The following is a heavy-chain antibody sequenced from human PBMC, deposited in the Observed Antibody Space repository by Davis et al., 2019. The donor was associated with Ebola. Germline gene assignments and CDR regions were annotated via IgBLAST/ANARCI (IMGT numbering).Heavy chain of an antibody. Sequence: GGSLRLSCSASGFTFSSYAMHWVRQAPGKGLEYVSAIRSNWGSTYYAESVKGRFTISRDNSKNTLYLQMSSLRAEDTAVYYCVKDENYDFWSGYRYGMDVWGQGTTVTVSS. J-gene: IGHJ6*02. CDR1: GFTFSSYA. CDR2: IRSNWGST. V-gene: IGHV3-64D*08. D-gene: IGHD3-3*01. CDR3: VKDENYDFWSGYRYGMDV.